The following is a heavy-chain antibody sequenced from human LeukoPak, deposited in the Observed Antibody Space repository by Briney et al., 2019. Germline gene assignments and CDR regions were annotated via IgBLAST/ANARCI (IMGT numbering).Heavy chain of an antibody. V-gene: IGHV3-23*01. CDR1: GFTFSSYA. D-gene: IGHD3-10*01. CDR3: AEVLWFGEQIKPDNWFDP. J-gene: IGHJ5*02. CDR2: ISGSGGST. Sequence: PGGSLRLSCAASGFTFSSYAMSWVRQAPGKGLEWVSAISGSGGSTYYADSVKGRFTISRDNSKNTLYLQMNSLRAEDTAVYYCAEVLWFGEQIKPDNWFDPWGQGTLVTVSS.